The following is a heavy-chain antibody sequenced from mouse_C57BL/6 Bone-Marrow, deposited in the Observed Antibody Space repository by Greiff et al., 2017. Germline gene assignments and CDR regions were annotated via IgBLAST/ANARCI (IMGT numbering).Heavy chain of an antibody. CDR1: GFNIKDDY. CDR2: IDPENGDT. D-gene: IGHD2-4*01. J-gene: IGHJ3*01. V-gene: IGHV14-4*01. Sequence: EVQLQQSGAELVRPGASVKLSCTASGFNIKDDYMHWVKQRPEQGLEWIGWIDPENGDTEYASKFQGKATITADTSSNTAYLQLSSLTSEDTAVYYCTTGDYAGVAYWGQETLVTVSA. CDR3: TTGDYAGVAY.